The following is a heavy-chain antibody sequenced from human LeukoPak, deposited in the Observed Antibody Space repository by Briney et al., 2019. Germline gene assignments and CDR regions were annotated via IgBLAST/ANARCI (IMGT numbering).Heavy chain of an antibody. Sequence: GGSLRLSCAPSGLTFSSSNMNWVRQAPGEWLEWVSSISSSSTSIYYAASVKGPFTISRDNAKNLLYLQMNSLRAEDTAVYYCARDGAGEFLVLYRGQGTLVTVSS. V-gene: IGHV3-21*01. CDR3: ARDGAGEFLVLY. D-gene: IGHD3-10*01. J-gene: IGHJ4*02. CDR1: GLTFSSSN. CDR2: ISSSSTSI.